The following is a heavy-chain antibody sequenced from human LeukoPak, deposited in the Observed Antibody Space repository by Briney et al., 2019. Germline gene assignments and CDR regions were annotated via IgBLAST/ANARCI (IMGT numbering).Heavy chain of an antibody. CDR1: GGTFSSYA. CDR2: IIPIFGTA. D-gene: IGHD6-13*01. Sequence: SVKVSCKASGGTFSSYAISWVRQAPGQGLEWMGGIIPIFGTANYAQKFQGRVTITTDESTSTAYMELSSLRSEDTAVYYCATPRIVAAAARFDYWGQGTLVTVSS. V-gene: IGHV1-69*05. CDR3: ATPRIVAAAARFDY. J-gene: IGHJ4*02.